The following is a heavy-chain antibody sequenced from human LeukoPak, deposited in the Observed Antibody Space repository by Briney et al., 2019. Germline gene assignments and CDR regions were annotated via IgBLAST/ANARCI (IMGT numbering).Heavy chain of an antibody. J-gene: IGHJ4*02. CDR1: GGSISSGGYY. CDR3: ARGTTIFGVLDYFDY. V-gene: IGHV4-31*03. D-gene: IGHD3-3*01. Sequence: PSETLSLACTVSGGSISSGGYYWSWIRQHPGKGLEWIGYIYYSGSTYYNPSLKSRVTISVDTSKNQFSLKLSSVTAADTAVYYCARGTTIFGVLDYFDYWGQGTLVTVSS. CDR2: IYYSGST.